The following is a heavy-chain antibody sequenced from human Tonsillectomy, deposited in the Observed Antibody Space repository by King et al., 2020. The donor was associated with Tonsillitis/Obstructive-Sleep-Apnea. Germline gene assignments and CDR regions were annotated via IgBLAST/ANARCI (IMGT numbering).Heavy chain of an antibody. Sequence: VQLVESGGDLVQPGGSLRLSCAASGFTFSTYWMSWVRQAPGKGLEWVATLNQDGGVKQYVDSLKGRFTVSRDNAENSLYLQMNSLRVDDTAVYYCARLRDSGTTYDFWGQGALVTVSS. CDR2: LNQDGGVK. V-gene: IGHV3-7*01. D-gene: IGHD1-14*01. CDR1: GFTFSTYW. CDR3: ARLRDSGTTYDF. J-gene: IGHJ4*02.